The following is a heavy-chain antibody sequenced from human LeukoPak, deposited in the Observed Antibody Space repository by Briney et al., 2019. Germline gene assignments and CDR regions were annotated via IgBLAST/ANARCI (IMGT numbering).Heavy chain of an antibody. CDR3: ASSTSLYYFDY. CDR2: ISYDGSNK. CDR1: GFTFSSYA. Sequence: GGSLRLSCAASGFTFSSYAMHWVRQAPGKGLEWVAVISYDGSNKYYADSVKGRFTISRDNSKNTLYLQMNSLRAEDTAVYYCASSTSLYYFDYWGQGTLVTVSS. J-gene: IGHJ4*02. V-gene: IGHV3-30-3*01. D-gene: IGHD2-2*01.